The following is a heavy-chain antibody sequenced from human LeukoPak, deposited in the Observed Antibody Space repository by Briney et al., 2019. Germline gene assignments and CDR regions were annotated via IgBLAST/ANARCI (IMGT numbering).Heavy chain of an antibody. CDR3: ARGRNENYYYGMDV. J-gene: IGHJ6*04. CDR1: GGSISSSNW. D-gene: IGHD1-14*01. CDR2: FYHSGST. Sequence: SETLSLTCAVSGGSISSSNWWSWVRQPPGKGLEWIGEFYHSGSTNYNPSLKSRVTISVDKSKNQFSLKLSSVTAADTAVYYCARGRNENYYYGMDVWGKGTTVTVSS. V-gene: IGHV4-4*02.